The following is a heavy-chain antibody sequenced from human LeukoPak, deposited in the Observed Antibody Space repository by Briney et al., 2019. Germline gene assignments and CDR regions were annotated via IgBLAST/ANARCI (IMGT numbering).Heavy chain of an antibody. V-gene: IGHV3-15*01. CDR3: ARDVATNSNWFDP. CDR2: IKSKTDGGTT. Sequence: GGSLRLSCAASGFTFTNAWMSWVRQAPGKGLEWVGRIKSKTDGGTTDYAAPVKGRFTISRDDSKNTLYLQMNSLRAEDTAVYYCARDVATNSNWFDPWGQGTLVTVSS. J-gene: IGHJ5*02. D-gene: IGHD5-12*01. CDR1: GFTFTNAW.